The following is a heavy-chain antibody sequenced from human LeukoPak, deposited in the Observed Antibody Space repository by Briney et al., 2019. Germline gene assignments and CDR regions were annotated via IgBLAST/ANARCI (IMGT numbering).Heavy chain of an antibody. CDR1: GGSISSSSYY. CDR2: IYYSGST. CDR3: ARDLRNYYDSSGDYFDY. Sequence: SETLSLTCTVSGGSISSSSYYWGWIRQPPGKGLEWIGSIYYSGSTYYNPSLKSRVTISVDTSKNQFSLKLSSVTAADTAVYYCARDLRNYYDSSGDYFDYWGQGTLVTVSS. D-gene: IGHD3-22*01. V-gene: IGHV4-39*07. J-gene: IGHJ4*02.